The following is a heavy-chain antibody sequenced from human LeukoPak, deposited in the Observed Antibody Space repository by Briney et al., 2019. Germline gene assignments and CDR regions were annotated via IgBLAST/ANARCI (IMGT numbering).Heavy chain of an antibody. CDR1: GGSFSGYH. Sequence: ETLSLTCAVYGGSFSGYHWSWVRQPPGKGLEWVSYISYSSSAIYYADSVKGRFTISRDNAKNSLYLQMNSLRDEDTAVYYCARDSYGSSGYYYVSDYWGQGTLVTVSS. D-gene: IGHD3-22*01. V-gene: IGHV3-48*02. CDR3: ARDSYGSSGYYYVSDY. CDR2: ISYSSSAI. J-gene: IGHJ4*02.